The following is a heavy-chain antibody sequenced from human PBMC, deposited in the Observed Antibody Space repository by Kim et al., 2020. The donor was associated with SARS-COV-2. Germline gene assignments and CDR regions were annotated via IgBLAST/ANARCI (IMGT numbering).Heavy chain of an antibody. CDR3: ARAYYGSGSYSIGGY. J-gene: IGHJ4*02. Sequence: GGSLRLSCAASGFTFSSYGMHWVRQAPGKGLEWVAVISYDGSNKYYADSVKGRFTISRDNSKNTLYLQMNSLRAEDTAVYYCARAYYGSGSYSIGGYWGQGTLVTVSS. V-gene: IGHV3-33*05. CDR1: GFTFSSYG. CDR2: ISYDGSNK. D-gene: IGHD3-10*01.